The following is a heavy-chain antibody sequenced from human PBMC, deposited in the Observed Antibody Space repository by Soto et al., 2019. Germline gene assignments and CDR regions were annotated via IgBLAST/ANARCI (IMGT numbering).Heavy chain of an antibody. V-gene: IGHV4-31*02. Sequence: LSLTCTVSGGSISSGGYYWSWIRQHPGKGLEWIGYIYYSGSTYYNPSLKSRVTISVDTSKNQFSLKLSSVTAADTAVYYCARRGYSYGYSGMDVWGQGTTVTVSS. CDR1: GGSISSGGYY. J-gene: IGHJ6*02. CDR3: ARRGYSYGYSGMDV. D-gene: IGHD5-18*01. CDR2: IYYSGST.